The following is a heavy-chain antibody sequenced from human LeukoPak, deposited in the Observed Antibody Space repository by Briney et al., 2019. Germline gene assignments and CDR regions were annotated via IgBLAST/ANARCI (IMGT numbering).Heavy chain of an antibody. D-gene: IGHD6-19*01. CDR2: IVVGNGNT. Sequence: ASVKVSCKASGYTFTKYAIHWVRQAPGQRPEWMGWIVVGNGNTKYSQKFQGRVTITRDTSADTAYMELNSLTSEDMAMYYCARVSESDGPLTGWYRPGGPRPFDYWGQGTLVTVSS. V-gene: IGHV1-3*01. CDR3: ARVSESDGPLTGWYRPGGPRPFDY. CDR1: GYTFTKYA. J-gene: IGHJ4*02.